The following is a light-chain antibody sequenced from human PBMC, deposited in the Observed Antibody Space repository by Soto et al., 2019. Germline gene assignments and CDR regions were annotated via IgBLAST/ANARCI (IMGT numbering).Light chain of an antibody. V-gene: IGLV2-14*01. CDR1: SSDVGGYNY. CDR2: EVS. J-gene: IGLJ2*01. CDR3: SSYTSSSTLV. Sequence: QSALTQPASVSGSPGQSITISCTGTSSDVGGYNYVSWYQQHPGKAPKLMIYEVSNRPSGVSNRFSGSKFGNTASLTISGLQPEDEADYYCSSYTSSSTLVFGGGTKLTVL.